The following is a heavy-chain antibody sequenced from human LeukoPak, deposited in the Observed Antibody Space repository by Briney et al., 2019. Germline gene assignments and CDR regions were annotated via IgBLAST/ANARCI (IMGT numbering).Heavy chain of an antibody. V-gene: IGHV3-74*01. Sequence: GSLRLSCAASGFTFSSYWMHWVRQAPGKGLVWVSRINSDGSSTNYADSVKGRFTISRDNAKNTLYLQMNSLRAEDTAVYYCARGAPYSSSWYLYYDSSGPDYWGQGTLVTVSS. CDR2: INSDGSST. J-gene: IGHJ4*02. CDR1: GFTFSSYW. CDR3: ARGAPYSSSWYLYYDSSGPDY. D-gene: IGHD3-22*01.